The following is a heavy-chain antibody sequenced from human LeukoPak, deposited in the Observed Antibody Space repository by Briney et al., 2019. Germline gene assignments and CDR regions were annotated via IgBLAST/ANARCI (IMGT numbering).Heavy chain of an antibody. CDR2: IYTSGST. Sequence: SETLSLTCTVSGDSISSGSYYWSWIRQPAGKGLEWIGRIYTSGSTNYDPSLKSRVTISVDTSKNQFSLKLSSVTAADTAVYFCARNSCSGGSCYDNRGYFDYWGQGTLVTVSS. V-gene: IGHV4-61*02. CDR3: ARNSCSGGSCYDNRGYFDY. D-gene: IGHD2-15*01. CDR1: GDSISSGSYY. J-gene: IGHJ4*02.